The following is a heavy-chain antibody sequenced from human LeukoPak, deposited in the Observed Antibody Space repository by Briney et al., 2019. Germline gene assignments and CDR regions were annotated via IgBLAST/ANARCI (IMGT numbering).Heavy chain of an antibody. J-gene: IGHJ6*02. CDR3: ARVPIVVVSGGMDV. CDR2: ISSSSSYI. CDR1: GFTFSSCS. Sequence: GGSLRLSCAASGFTFSSCSMNWVRQAPGKGLEWVSSISSSSSYIYYTDSVKGRFTISRDNAKNSLYLQMNSLRAEDTAVYYCARVPIVVVSGGMDVWGQGTTVTVSS. D-gene: IGHD2-21*02. V-gene: IGHV3-21*01.